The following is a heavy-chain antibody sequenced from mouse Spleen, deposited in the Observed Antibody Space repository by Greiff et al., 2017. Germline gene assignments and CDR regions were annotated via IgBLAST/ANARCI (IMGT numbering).Heavy chain of an antibody. D-gene: IGHD2-3*01. CDR2: IYPGSGST. CDR1: GYTFTSYW. CDR3: ARYDGRSGDYAMDY. J-gene: IGHJ4*01. V-gene: IGHV1-55*01. Sequence: VQLQQPGAELVKPGASVKMSCKASGYTFTSYWITWVKQRPGQGLEWIGDIYPGSGSTNYNEKFKSKATLTVDTSSSTAYMQLSSLTSEDSAVYYCARYDGRSGDYAMDYWGQGTSVTVSS.